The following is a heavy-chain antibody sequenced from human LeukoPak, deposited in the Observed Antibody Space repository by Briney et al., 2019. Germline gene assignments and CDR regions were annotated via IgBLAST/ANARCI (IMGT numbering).Heavy chain of an antibody. D-gene: IGHD6-13*01. Sequence: SVTVSFKGSGGTFISYAISWVRQAPGQGLEWMGGIIAIFGTANYAQKFQGRVTITTDESTSTAYMELSSLRSEDTAVYYCASSTNLLAAAGANYYYYYMDVWGKGTTGTVSS. V-gene: IGHV1-69*05. CDR2: IIAIFGTA. CDR1: GGTFISYA. CDR3: ASSTNLLAAAGANYYYYYMDV. J-gene: IGHJ6*03.